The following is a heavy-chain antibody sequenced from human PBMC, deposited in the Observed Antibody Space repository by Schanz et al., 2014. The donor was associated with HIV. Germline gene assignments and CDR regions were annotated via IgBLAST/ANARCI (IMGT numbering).Heavy chain of an antibody. CDR2: VNPDSGGT. D-gene: IGHD5-12*01. CDR3: AREPNYSGFES. V-gene: IGHV1-2*02. CDR1: GYSFTGYY. Sequence: QVQLVQSGAEVKKPGASVRVSCKASGYSFTGYYMNWVRQAPGQGLEWMGFVNPDSGGTNYAQKCRGRVTMTRDTSISTAYMELSRLRSDDTAVYYCAREPNYSGFESWGQGTLVTVSS. J-gene: IGHJ5*01.